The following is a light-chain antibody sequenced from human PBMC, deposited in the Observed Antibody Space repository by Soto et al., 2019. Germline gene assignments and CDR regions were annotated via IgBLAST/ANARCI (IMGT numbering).Light chain of an antibody. CDR2: RAY. V-gene: IGKV3-20*01. J-gene: IGKJ2*01. CDR1: QSVSSIY. CDR3: QQYGGAPPYT. Sequence: ESVLTQSPGTLSLSPGERATLSCRSSQSVSSIYLAWYQQKPGQAPRLLIYRAYSRATGIPDRFSGSGSGADFTLTISRLEREDFAVYYCQQYGGAPPYTFGQWTKLEI.